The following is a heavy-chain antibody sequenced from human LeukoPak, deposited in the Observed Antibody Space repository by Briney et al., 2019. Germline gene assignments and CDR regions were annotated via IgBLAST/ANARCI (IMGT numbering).Heavy chain of an antibody. CDR2: IYRGGGT. Sequence: GGSLRLSCAASGFTVSSNYMSWVRQAPGKGLEWVSLIYRGGGTYYATSVKGRFTISRDNSKNTLYLQMNSLRAEDTGVYYCAIYDFWSAYYKDWGQGTLVTVAS. D-gene: IGHD3-3*01. J-gene: IGHJ4*02. CDR3: AIYDFWSAYYKD. CDR1: GFTVSSNY. V-gene: IGHV3-53*01.